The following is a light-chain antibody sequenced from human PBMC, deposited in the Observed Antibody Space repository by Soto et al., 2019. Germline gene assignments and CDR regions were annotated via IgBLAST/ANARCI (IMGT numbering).Light chain of an antibody. CDR1: QTVSNNY. V-gene: IGKV3-20*01. CDR3: QQYGSPPFN. J-gene: IGKJ3*01. Sequence: EIVLTQSPGTLSLSPGERATLSCRASQTVSNNYLAWYQQKPGQAPRLLIYGASSRTTGTPDRFSGSGSGTDFTLTISRLEPEDFAVYYCQQYGSPPFNFGPGTKVDIK. CDR2: GAS.